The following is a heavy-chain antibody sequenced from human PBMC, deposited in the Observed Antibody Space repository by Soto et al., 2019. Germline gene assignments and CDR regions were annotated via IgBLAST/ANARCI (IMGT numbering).Heavy chain of an antibody. CDR2: IIPIFGTA. CDR3: ARGYSSGWWWFDP. V-gene: IGHV1-69*13. D-gene: IGHD6-19*01. J-gene: IGHJ5*02. CDR1: GGTFSSYS. Sequence: GASVKVSCKASGGTFSSYSISWVRQAPGQGLEWMGGIIPIFGTANYAQKFQGRVTITADESTSTAYMELSSLRSEDTAVYYCARGYSSGWWWFDPWGQGTLATVSS.